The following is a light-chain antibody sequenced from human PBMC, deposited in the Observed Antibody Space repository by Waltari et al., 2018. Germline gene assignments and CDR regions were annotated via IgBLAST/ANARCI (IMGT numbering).Light chain of an antibody. V-gene: IGLV2-14*01. J-gene: IGLJ1*01. CDR1: RSDVGGYNY. Sequence: QSALTQPASVSGSPGQSITISCTGTRSDVGGYNYFSWYQQHPGKAPKLMIYEVTNRPSGISSRFSGSKSGNTASLTISGLQAEDEADYYCSSYTSRSISWVFGTGTKVTVL. CDR3: SSYTSRSISWV. CDR2: EVT.